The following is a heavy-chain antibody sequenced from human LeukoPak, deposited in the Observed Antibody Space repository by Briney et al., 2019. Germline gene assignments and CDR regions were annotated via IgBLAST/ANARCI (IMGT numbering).Heavy chain of an antibody. V-gene: IGHV3-20*04. CDR3: ASGDFWSGYSF. D-gene: IGHD3-3*01. J-gene: IGHJ4*02. Sequence: PGGSLRLSCAASGFTFDDYGMSWVRQAPGRGLEWVSGINWNGGSTGYADSVKGRFTISRDNAKNSLYLQMNSLRAEATALYYCASGDFWSGYSFWGQGTLVTVSS. CDR1: GFTFDDYG. CDR2: INWNGGST.